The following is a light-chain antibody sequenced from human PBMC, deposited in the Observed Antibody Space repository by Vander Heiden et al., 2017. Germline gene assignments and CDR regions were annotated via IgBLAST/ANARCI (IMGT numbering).Light chain of an antibody. V-gene: IGLV1-40*01. J-gene: IGLJ1*01. CDR3: QSYDTTLSGV. CDR1: RSNLGSGYV. CDR2: GDN. Sequence: QSEFTQPPSVSGAPGQRITNSCTGSRSNLGSGYVVQWYKHLPGTAPKLVIYGDNRRPSGVPDRFSGSKSGTSASLAITGLQPEDEADYYCQSYDTTLSGVFGTGTKVTVL.